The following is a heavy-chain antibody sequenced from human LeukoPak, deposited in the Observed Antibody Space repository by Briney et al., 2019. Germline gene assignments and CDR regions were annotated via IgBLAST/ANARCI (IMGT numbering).Heavy chain of an antibody. CDR3: ARDLKYYDFWSGYYTSYYYYGMDV. D-gene: IGHD3-3*01. V-gene: IGHV3-11*01. CDR2: ISSSGSTI. J-gene: IGHJ6*02. CDR1: GGSISSYY. Sequence: LSLTCTVSGGSISSYYWSWIRQPPGKGLEWVSYISSSGSTIYYADSVKGRFTISRDNAKNSLYLQMNSLRAEDTAVYYCARDLKYYDFWSGYYTSYYYYGMDVRGQGTTVTVSS.